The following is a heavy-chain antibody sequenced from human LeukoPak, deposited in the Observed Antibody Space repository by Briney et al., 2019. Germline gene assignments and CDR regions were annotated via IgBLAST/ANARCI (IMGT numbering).Heavy chain of an antibody. CDR3: ARAITIGGLFDY. D-gene: IGHD3-16*01. CDR1: SGSISSYY. Sequence: SETLSLTCTVSSGSISSYYWSWIRQPPGKGLEWIGYIYYSGSTNYNPSLKSRVTISVDTSKNQFSLKLSSVTAADMAVYYCARAITIGGLFDYWGQGTLVTVSS. V-gene: IGHV4-59*01. CDR2: IYYSGST. J-gene: IGHJ4*02.